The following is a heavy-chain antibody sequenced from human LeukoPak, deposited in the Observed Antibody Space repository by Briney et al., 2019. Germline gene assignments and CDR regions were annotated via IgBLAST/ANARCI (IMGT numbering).Heavy chain of an antibody. CDR1: GGTFSSYA. CDR2: IIPIFGTA. CDR3: ARGPLMTMVTVFDY. J-gene: IGHJ4*02. Sequence: SVKVSCKASGGTFSSYAISWVRQAPGQGLEWMGGIIPIFGTANYAQKFQGRVTITADESTSTAYMELSSLGSEDTAVYYCARGPLMTMVTVFDYWGQGTLVTVSS. D-gene: IGHD4/OR15-4a*01. V-gene: IGHV1-69*01.